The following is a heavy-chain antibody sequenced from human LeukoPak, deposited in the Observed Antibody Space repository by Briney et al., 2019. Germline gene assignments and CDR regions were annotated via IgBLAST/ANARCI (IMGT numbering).Heavy chain of an antibody. J-gene: IGHJ4*02. CDR1: GFTLSENN. V-gene: IGHV3-30-3*01. D-gene: IGHD5-12*01. CDR2: ISNDGNSK. CDR3: ARDRSGFYSVDH. Sequence: GGSLRLSCAASGFTLSENNVHWVRQAPGKGLEWVALISNDGNSKDYADSVKGRFTLSGDNSKTTVYLQMNSLRAEDTAVYYCARDRSGFYSVDHWGQGTLVIVSS.